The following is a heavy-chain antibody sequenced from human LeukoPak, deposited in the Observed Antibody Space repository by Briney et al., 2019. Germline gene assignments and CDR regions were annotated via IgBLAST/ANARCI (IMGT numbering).Heavy chain of an antibody. V-gene: IGHV4-39*01. CDR2: IYYTGST. D-gene: IGHD3-22*01. CDR1: GGSISNNNYY. Sequence: SETLSLTCTVSGGSISNNNYYWGWIRQPPGKGLEWIGNIYYTGSTYYDPSLKSRVTISVDTSKNQFSLKLSSVTAADTAVYYCARHRGDYYDSSGSFNYWGQGTLVTVSS. CDR3: ARHRGDYYDSSGSFNY. J-gene: IGHJ4*02.